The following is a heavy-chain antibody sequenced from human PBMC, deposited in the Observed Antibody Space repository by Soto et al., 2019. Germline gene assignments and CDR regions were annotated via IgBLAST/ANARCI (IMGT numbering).Heavy chain of an antibody. V-gene: IGHV3-21*01. Sequence: WGSLRLSCAASGFTFVSYSISCVRHSPLKWREWVSSISSSSSYIYYADSVKGRFTISRDNAKNSLYLQMNSLRAEDTAVYYCARPTRDYDFWSGYSPRDNAFDIWGQGTMVTVSS. CDR1: GFTFVSYS. CDR3: ARPTRDYDFWSGYSPRDNAFDI. CDR2: ISSSSSYI. D-gene: IGHD3-3*01. J-gene: IGHJ3*02.